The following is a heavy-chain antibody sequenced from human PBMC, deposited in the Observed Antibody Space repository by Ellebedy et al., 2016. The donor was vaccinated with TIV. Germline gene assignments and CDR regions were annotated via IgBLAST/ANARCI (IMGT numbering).Heavy chain of an antibody. CDR3: ATDGSYGDHLFPQHAFTT. V-gene: IGHV3-7*03. J-gene: IGHJ3*02. D-gene: IGHD4-17*01. Sequence: GESLKISCAASRISFSSYWMTWVRQVPGKGLEWVANIRQDGSDKYYVDSVKGRFTISRDNAKNSLFLQMNSLRVEDTAVYYCATDGSYGDHLFPQHAFTTWGQGTMVSVSS. CDR2: IRQDGSDK. CDR1: RISFSSYW.